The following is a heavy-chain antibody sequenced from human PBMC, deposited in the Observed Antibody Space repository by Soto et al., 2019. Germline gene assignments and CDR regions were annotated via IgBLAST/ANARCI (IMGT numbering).Heavy chain of an antibody. CDR2: IYHSGST. J-gene: IGHJ4*02. CDR3: ARDRRKRLGELSTSYSFDY. D-gene: IGHD3-16*02. CDR1: GGSISSSNL. V-gene: IGHV4-4*02. Sequence: QVQLQESGPGLVKPSGTLSLTCAVSGGSISSSNLWSWVRQPPGKGLEWIGEIYHSGSTNYDPSLKSRVPISVDKSTNQFSLKLSSVTAADTAVYYCARDRRKRLGELSTSYSFDYWGQGTLVTVSS.